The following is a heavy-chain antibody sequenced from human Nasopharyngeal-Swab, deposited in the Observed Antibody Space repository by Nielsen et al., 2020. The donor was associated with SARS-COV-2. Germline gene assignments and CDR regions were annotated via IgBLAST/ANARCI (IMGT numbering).Heavy chain of an antibody. CDR1: GFTFDDYA. V-gene: IGHV3-23*01. J-gene: IGHJ5*02. CDR2: ISSSGGKT. Sequence: GESLKISCAASGFTFDDYAMHWVRQAPGKGLDWVSAISSSGGKTYYADSVKGRFTISRDNSKNTVYLQMTSLTAEDSALYFCAKDLGTRYCTNSLCFDRYFDTWGQGTLVAVSS. CDR3: AKDLGTRYCTNSLCFDRYFDT. D-gene: IGHD2-8*01.